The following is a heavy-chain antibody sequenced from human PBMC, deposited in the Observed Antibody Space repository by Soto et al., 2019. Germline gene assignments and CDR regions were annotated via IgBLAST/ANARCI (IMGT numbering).Heavy chain of an antibody. J-gene: IGHJ4*02. V-gene: IGHV3-23*01. CDR1: GFLVSDYA. CDR2: LTDSGGST. CDR3: AKVVREGATGSYSHFDY. Sequence: PGGSLRLCCAASGFLVSDYAMTWVRRAPGKGLEWVSSLTDSGGSTFYADSVKGRFTISRDNSKNTLSLQMNSLRAEDTAIYYCAKVVREGATGSYSHFDYWGQGTLVTVSS. D-gene: IGHD1-26*01.